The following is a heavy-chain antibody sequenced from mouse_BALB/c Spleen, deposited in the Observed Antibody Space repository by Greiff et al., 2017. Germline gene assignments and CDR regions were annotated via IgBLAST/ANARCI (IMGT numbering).Heavy chain of an antibody. J-gene: IGHJ1*01. CDR2: ISNGGGST. CDR3: ARHGNYGTGYFDV. CDR1: GFTFSSYT. V-gene: IGHV5-12-2*01. Sequence: EVMLVESGGGLVQPGGSLKLSCAASGFTFSSYTMSWVRQTPEKRLEWVAYISNGGGSTYYPDTVKGRFTISRDNAKNTLYLQMSSLKSEDTAMYYCARHGNYGTGYFDVWGAGTTVTVSS. D-gene: IGHD1-2*01.